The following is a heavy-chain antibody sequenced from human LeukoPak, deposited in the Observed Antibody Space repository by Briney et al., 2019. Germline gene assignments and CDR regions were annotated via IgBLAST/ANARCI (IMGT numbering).Heavy chain of an antibody. CDR1: GYTLTELS. J-gene: IGHJ4*02. CDR2: FDPEDGET. D-gene: IGHD6-19*01. V-gene: IGHV1-24*01. CDR3: ARDRSGSGWFPADY. Sequence: ASVKVSCKVSGYTLTELSMHWVRQAPGKGLEWMGGFDPEDGETIYAQKFQGRVTMTTDTSTSTAYMELRSLRSDDTAVYYCARDRSGSGWFPADYWGQGTLVTVSS.